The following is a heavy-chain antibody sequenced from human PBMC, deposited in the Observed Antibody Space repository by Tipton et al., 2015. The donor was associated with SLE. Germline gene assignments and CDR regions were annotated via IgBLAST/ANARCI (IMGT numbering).Heavy chain of an antibody. CDR3: AKSRGHPDQTGPDS. Sequence: SLRLSCAASGFTFSDYGMHWVRQAPGKGLEWVAVIWNDGGKTYYANSVKGRFAISRDNPTNTLWLQMNSLRPHDTGVYYCAKSRGHPDQTGPDSWGQGTLVTVSS. J-gene: IGHJ4*02. D-gene: IGHD3-9*01. CDR1: GFTFSDYG. CDR2: IWNDGGKT. V-gene: IGHV3-30*18.